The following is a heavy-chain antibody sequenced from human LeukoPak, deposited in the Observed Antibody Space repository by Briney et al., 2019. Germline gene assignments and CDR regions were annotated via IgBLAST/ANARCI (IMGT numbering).Heavy chain of an antibody. D-gene: IGHD3-22*01. CDR3: ARDRSGGYVSYFDS. Sequence: GGSLRLSCEASKFTFSLYNMNWVRQAPGKGLEWVSYISSSRTTIYYADSVKGRFTISRDNAKSSLFLQMNSLRDEDTAVYFCARDRSGGYVSYFDSWGQGTLVTVSS. J-gene: IGHJ4*02. CDR1: KFTFSLYN. CDR2: ISSSRTTI. V-gene: IGHV3-48*02.